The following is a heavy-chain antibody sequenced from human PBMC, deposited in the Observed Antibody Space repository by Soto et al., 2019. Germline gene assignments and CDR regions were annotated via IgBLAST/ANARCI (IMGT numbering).Heavy chain of an antibody. CDR3: ARRYGWLYFDY. J-gene: IGHJ4*02. D-gene: IGHD3-10*01. Sequence: SETRSLTCTVSGDSISSSNYYWGWIRQPPGKGLERIGTIFYSGSTYYNPSLKSRVTISVDTSKNQFSLKLTSVTAADTALYYCARRYGWLYFDYWGQGSLVTVSS. V-gene: IGHV4-39*01. CDR2: IFYSGST. CDR1: GDSISSSNYY.